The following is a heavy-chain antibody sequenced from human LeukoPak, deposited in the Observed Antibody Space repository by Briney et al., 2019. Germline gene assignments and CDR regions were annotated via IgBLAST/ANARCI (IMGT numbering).Heavy chain of an antibody. CDR2: IVGSSSNI. V-gene: IGHV3-48*04. CDR1: GFSFSTYS. D-gene: IGHD2-21*01. Sequence: PGGSLRLSCTASGFSFSTYSMNWVRQAPGKGLEWVTYIVGSSSNIYYADSVKGRFTISRDNAKNSLYLQMDSLRAEDTAVYYCATDSPEIAAFDYWGQGTLVTVSS. J-gene: IGHJ4*02. CDR3: ATDSPEIAAFDY.